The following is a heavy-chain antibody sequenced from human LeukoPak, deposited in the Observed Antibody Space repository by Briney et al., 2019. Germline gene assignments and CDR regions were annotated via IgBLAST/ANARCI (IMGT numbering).Heavy chain of an antibody. CDR1: GGSISSSSYY. Sequence: SETLPLTCTVSGGSISSSSYYWGWIRQPPGKGLEWIGSIYYSGSTYYNPSLKSRVTISVDTSKNQFSLKLSSVTAADTAVYYYARQGYDSSGYYYALGYFDYWGQGTLVTVSS. V-gene: IGHV4-39*01. D-gene: IGHD3-22*01. CDR3: ARQGYDSSGYYYALGYFDY. CDR2: IYYSGST. J-gene: IGHJ4*02.